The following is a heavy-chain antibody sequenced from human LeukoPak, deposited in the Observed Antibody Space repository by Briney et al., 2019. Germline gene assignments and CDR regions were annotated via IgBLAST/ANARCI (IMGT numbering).Heavy chain of an antibody. V-gene: IGHV1-69*13. CDR3: ARTRRHYGSGSYYNFDY. CDR2: IVPIFGTA. Sequence: SVNVSCKASGGTFSSYAISWVRQAPGQGLEWMGGIVPIFGTANYAQKFQGRVTITADESTSTAYMELSSLRSEDTAVYYCARTRRHYGSGSYYNFDYWGQGTLVTVSS. D-gene: IGHD3-10*01. J-gene: IGHJ4*02. CDR1: GGTFSSYA.